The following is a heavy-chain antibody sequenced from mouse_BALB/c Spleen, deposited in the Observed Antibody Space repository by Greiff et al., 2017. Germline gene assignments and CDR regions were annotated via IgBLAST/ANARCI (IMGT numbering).Heavy chain of an antibody. Sequence: EVKVVESGGDLVKPGGSLKLSCAASGFTFSSYGMSWVRQTPDKRLEWVATISSGGSYTYYPDSVKGRFTISRDNAKNTLYLQMSSLKSEDTAMYYCARPTDYGTWFAYWGQGTLVTVSA. CDR2: ISSGGSYT. V-gene: IGHV5-6*01. J-gene: IGHJ3*01. CDR3: ARPTDYGTWFAY. CDR1: GFTFSSYG. D-gene: IGHD1-1*01.